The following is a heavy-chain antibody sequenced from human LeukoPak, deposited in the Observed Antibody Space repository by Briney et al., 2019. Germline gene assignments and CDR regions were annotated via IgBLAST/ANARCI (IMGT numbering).Heavy chain of an antibody. CDR3: AREGAGMVRGVIRYDYYYMDV. Sequence: GGSLRLSCAASGFTFSSYSMNWVRQAPGKGLEWVSSISSSSSYIYYADSVKGRFTISRDNAKNSLYLQMNSLRAEDTAVYYCAREGAGMVRGVIRYDYYYMDVWGKGTTVTVSS. CDR1: GFTFSSYS. V-gene: IGHV3-21*01. D-gene: IGHD3-10*01. CDR2: ISSSSSYI. J-gene: IGHJ6*03.